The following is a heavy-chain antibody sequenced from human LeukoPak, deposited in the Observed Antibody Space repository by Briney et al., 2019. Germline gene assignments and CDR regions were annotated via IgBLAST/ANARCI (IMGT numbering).Heavy chain of an antibody. V-gene: IGHV1-2*02. Sequence: ASVKVSCKASGYTFTGYYMHWVRQAPGQGLEWMGWINPNSGGTNYAQKFQGRVTMTRDTSISTAYMELSRLRSDDTAVYYCARDPRIAAAGDFDYWGQGTLVTVSS. CDR1: GYTFTGYY. J-gene: IGHJ4*02. CDR3: ARDPRIAAAGDFDY. CDR2: INPNSGGT. D-gene: IGHD6-13*01.